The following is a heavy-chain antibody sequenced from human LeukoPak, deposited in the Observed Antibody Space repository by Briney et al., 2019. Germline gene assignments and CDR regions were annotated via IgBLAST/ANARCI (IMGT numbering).Heavy chain of an antibody. J-gene: IGHJ4*02. CDR3: ASGSTLDY. Sequence: GGSLRLSCAASGFRFNTFWMSWVRQAPGKGLEWVANIKQDGNEKYYADSVKGRFTIFRDNAKNSVYLEMNTLRAEDTALYYCASGSTLDYWGQGTLVTVSS. V-gene: IGHV3-7*01. CDR1: GFRFNTFW. D-gene: IGHD3-10*01. CDR2: IKQDGNEK.